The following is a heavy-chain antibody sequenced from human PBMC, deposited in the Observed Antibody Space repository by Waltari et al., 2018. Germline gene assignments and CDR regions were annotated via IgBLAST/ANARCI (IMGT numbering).Heavy chain of an antibody. CDR2: IMTDGSEE. CDR1: GFTLSSVW. CDR3: ARDQWFAFDI. V-gene: IGHV3-7*01. J-gene: IGHJ3*02. Sequence: EVQLVESGGGLVQPGGSLRLSCAASGFTLSSVWRGWVRQAPGKGLEWVANIMTDGSEEYYVDSVRGRFTISRDNAKNSLFLQMNSLRPEDTAVYYCARDQWFAFDIWGQGTMVTVSS. D-gene: IGHD3-22*01.